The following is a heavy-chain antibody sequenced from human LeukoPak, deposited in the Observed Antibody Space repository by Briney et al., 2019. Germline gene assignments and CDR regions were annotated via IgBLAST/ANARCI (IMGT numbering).Heavy chain of an antibody. CDR3: AKDPYGGNSFSELFDY. J-gene: IGHJ4*02. V-gene: IGHV3-30*02. D-gene: IGHD4-23*01. CDR1: GFTFSSYG. Sequence: GGSLRLSCAASGFTFSSYGMHWVRQAPGKGLEWVAFIRYDGSNKYYADSVKGRFTISRDNSKNTLYLQMNSLRAEDTAVYYCAKDPYGGNSFSELFDYWGQGTLVTVSS. CDR2: IRYDGSNK.